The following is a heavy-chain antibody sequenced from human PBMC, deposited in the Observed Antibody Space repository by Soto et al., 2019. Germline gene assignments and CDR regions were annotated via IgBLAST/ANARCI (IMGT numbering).Heavy chain of an antibody. Sequence: SETLSLTCTVSGSSISSAYCWGRVRQPPGKGLEWIASVYHSGTTYYNPSLQSRVTISLDTSKSQFSLKLSSVTVADTAVYYCASDFWSGYPLFDYWGQGALVTVSS. CDR1: GSSISSAYC. J-gene: IGHJ4*02. V-gene: IGHV4-38-2*02. CDR2: VYHSGTT. D-gene: IGHD3-3*01. CDR3: ASDFWSGYPLFDY.